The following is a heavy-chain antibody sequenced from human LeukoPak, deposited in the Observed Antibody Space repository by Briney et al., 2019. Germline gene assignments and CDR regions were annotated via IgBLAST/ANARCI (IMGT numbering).Heavy chain of an antibody. J-gene: IGHJ4*02. CDR2: MNPNSGNT. Sequence: GASVKVPCKAPGYTFTSYDINWVRQAPGQGLEWMGWMNPNSGNTGYAQKFQGRVTMTRNTSISTAYMELSSLRSEDTAVYYCARAEGSSSWYLVWGQGTLVTVSS. CDR1: GYTFTSYD. D-gene: IGHD6-13*01. V-gene: IGHV1-8*01. CDR3: ARAEGSSSWYLV.